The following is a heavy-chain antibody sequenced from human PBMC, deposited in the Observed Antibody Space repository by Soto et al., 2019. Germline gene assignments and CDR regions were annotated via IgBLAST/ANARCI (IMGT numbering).Heavy chain of an antibody. CDR2: ISGSGGST. D-gene: IGHD2-2*01. CDR3: AKDRSEEVVPADTFDY. Sequence: EVQLLESGGGLVQPGGSLRLSCAAAGFTFSSYAMSWVRQAPGKGLEWVSAISGSGGSTYYADSVKGRFTISGDNSKNTLYLQMNSLRAEDTAVYYCAKDRSEEVVPADTFDYWGQGTLVTVSS. J-gene: IGHJ4*02. V-gene: IGHV3-23*01. CDR1: GFTFSSYA.